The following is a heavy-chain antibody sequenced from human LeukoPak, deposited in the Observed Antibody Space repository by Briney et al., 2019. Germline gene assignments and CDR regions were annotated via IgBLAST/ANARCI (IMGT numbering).Heavy chain of an antibody. D-gene: IGHD5-24*01. CDR2: IYYSGST. CDR1: GGSISSHY. J-gene: IGHJ4*02. CDR3: ARAPRDGYNGYYFDY. V-gene: IGHV4-59*11. Sequence: SETLSLTCTVSGGSISSHYWSWIRQPPGKGLEWIGYIYYSGSTNYNPSLKSRVTISVGTSKNQFSLKLSSVTAADTAVYYCARAPRDGYNGYYFDYWGQGTLVTVSS.